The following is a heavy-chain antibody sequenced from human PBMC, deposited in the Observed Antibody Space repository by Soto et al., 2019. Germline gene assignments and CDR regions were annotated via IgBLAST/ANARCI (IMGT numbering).Heavy chain of an antibody. V-gene: IGHV3-30*03. CDR1: GFSFSTHA. CDR3: VRDHSWTTGPGTGYLDY. Sequence: QVQLVESGGGVVQPGRSLRLSCAATGFSFSTHAMYWVRQAPGKGLEWVAVISFDGSIKYYADAVKGRFTISRDNSKNTVFLQTNSLRSEDTAVYFCVRDHSWTTGPGTGYLDYWGQGTLVTVSS. CDR2: ISFDGSIK. J-gene: IGHJ4*02. D-gene: IGHD6-13*01.